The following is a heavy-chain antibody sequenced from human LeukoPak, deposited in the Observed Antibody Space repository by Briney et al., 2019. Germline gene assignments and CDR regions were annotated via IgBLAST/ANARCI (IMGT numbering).Heavy chain of an antibody. CDR1: GDTFTMYN. CDR3: AREQSGGLSANLGVLFASYYTYYYMDV. J-gene: IGHJ6*03. V-gene: IGHV1-46*01. Sequence: ASVKVSCKASGDTFTMYNIHWVRQAPGQGLEWMGMINPSDGATTYTQKFQGRVTVTRDMSTTTVYMDLRSLRSEDTGVYFCAREQSGGLSANLGVLFASYYTYYYMDVWGRGTTVTVSS. CDR2: INPSDGAT. D-gene: IGHD3-16*01.